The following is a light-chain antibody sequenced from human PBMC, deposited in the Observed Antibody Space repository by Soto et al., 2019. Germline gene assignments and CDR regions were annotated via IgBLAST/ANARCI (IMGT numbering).Light chain of an antibody. CDR3: QQRSNWPPT. CDR1: QSVTSTS. Sequence: EIVLTQSPGTLSLSPGERATLSCRASQSVTSTSLAWYQQKPGQAPRLLMYGASSRATGTPDRISGGGSGTDFTLTISRLEPEDFAVYYCQQRSNWPPTFGQGTRLEI. V-gene: IGKV3D-20*02. CDR2: GAS. J-gene: IGKJ5*01.